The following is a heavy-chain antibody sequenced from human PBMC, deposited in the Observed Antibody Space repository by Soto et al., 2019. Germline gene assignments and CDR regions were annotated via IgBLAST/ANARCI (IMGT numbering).Heavy chain of an antibody. D-gene: IGHD4-17*01. CDR1: GFIADDYA. Sequence: EVQLVESGGGLVQPGRSLRLSCVASGFIADDYAMHWVRQAPGKGLEWVSGISSNSATINYEDSVKGRFTISRANAEIALFLQMNSLRPEDTAFYYCVKDMKWGGMTTIHYFDSWGQGTLVTVSS. CDR3: VKDMKWGGMTTIHYFDS. CDR2: ISSNSATI. J-gene: IGHJ4*02. V-gene: IGHV3-9*02.